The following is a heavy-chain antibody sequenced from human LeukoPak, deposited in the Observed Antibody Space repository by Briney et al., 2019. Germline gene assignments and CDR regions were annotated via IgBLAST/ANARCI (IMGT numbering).Heavy chain of an antibody. J-gene: IGHJ4*02. CDR3: ARGRWLRLIDY. CDR2: TNHSGST. V-gene: IGHV4-34*01. D-gene: IGHD5-12*01. CDR1: GGSFSGYY. Sequence: SETLSLTCAVCGGSFSGYYWSWIRQPPGKGLEWIGETNHSGSTNYNPSLKSRVTISVDTSKNQFSLKLSSVTAADTAVYYCARGRWLRLIDYWGQGTLVTVSS.